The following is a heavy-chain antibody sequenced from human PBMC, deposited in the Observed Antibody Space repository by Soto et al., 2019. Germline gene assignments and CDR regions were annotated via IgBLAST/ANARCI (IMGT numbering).Heavy chain of an antibody. CDR3: ARQYTYGRV. Sequence: EVQLVESGGGLVQPGGSLRLSCAASGFTFSSYWISWVRQAPGKGLEWVANINPDGSEKYYVDSVKGRFTISRDSAQNSGYLQMHSLRAEDTAVYYCARQYTYGRVWGQGTLVTVSS. V-gene: IGHV3-7*01. J-gene: IGHJ4*02. CDR1: GFTFSSYW. CDR2: INPDGSEK. D-gene: IGHD5-18*01.